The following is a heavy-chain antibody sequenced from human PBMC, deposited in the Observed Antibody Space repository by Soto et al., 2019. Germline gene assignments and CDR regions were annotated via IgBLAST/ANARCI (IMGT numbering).Heavy chain of an antibody. D-gene: IGHD3-10*01. V-gene: IGHV4-30-4*01. CDR2: IYYSGST. J-gene: IGHJ5*02. CDR3: ARESSISGSANDP. CDR1: GDSIRSGDYY. Sequence: SETLSLICFVSGDSIRSGDYYWTWIRQPPGKGLEWIGYIYYSGSTYYNPSLNSRVTIAVDTSMNQFSLKLRSVTAADTAVYYCARESSISGSANDPWGQGTLVTVSS.